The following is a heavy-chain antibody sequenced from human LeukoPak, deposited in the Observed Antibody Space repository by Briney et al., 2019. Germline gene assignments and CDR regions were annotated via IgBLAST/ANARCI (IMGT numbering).Heavy chain of an antibody. CDR1: GFTFSSYE. CDR3: ARDGHYFDY. J-gene: IGHJ4*02. Sequence: PGGCLRLSCAASGFTFSSYEMNWVRQAPGKGLEWVSYISSSGSTIYYADSVKGRFTISRDNAKNSLYLQMNSLRAEDTAVYYCARDGHYFDYWGQGTLVTVSS. CDR2: ISSSGSTI. V-gene: IGHV3-48*03.